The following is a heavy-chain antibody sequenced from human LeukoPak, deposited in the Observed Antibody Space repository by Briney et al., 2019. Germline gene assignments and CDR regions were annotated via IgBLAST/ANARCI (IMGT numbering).Heavy chain of an antibody. V-gene: IGHV1-18*01. J-gene: IGHJ6*03. Sequence: ASVKVSCKASGYTFTSYGISWVRQAPGQGLEWMGWISAYNGNTNYAQKLQGRVTMTTDTSTSTAYMELRSLRSDDTAVYYCARGGYYLGPPYYYYYMDVWGKGTTVTVSS. CDR3: ARGGYYLGPPYYYYYMDV. D-gene: IGHD3-3*01. CDR2: ISAYNGNT. CDR1: GYTFTSYG.